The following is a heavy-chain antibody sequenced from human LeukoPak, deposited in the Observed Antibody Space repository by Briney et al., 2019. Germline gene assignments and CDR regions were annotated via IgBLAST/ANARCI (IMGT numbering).Heavy chain of an antibody. D-gene: IGHD3-10*01. V-gene: IGHV4-61*01. CDR2: IYYSRST. CDR3: ARGNRPYGEHEAFDI. Sequence: SETLSLTCTVSGGSFSSGSYYWGWLRQPPGTGLEWIGYIYYSRSTNYNPSLKSRVTISVDTSKNQFSLKVSSVSAADTAVYYCARGNRPYGEHEAFDIWGHGTTVTVSP. CDR1: GGSFSSGSYY. J-gene: IGHJ3*02.